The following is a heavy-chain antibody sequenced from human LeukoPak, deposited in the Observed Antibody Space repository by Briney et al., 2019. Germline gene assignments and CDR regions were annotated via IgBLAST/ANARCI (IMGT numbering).Heavy chain of an antibody. J-gene: IGHJ6*03. CDR3: ARQSIAARGYYYYLDV. V-gene: IGHV4-39*01. Sequence: PSETLSLTCTVSSGSISSSSYYWGWIRQPPGKGLEWIGSIYYNGSTHYNPSLKSRVTMSVDTSKNQFSLRLSSVTAADTAFYYCARQSIAARGYYYYLDVWGKGTTVTVSS. D-gene: IGHD6-6*01. CDR1: SGSISSSSYY. CDR2: IYYNGST.